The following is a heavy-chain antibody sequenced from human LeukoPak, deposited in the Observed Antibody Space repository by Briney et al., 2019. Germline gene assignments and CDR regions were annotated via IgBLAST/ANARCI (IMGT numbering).Heavy chain of an antibody. CDR1: GFTFSTYG. CDR2: ISSSSSYK. D-gene: IGHD3-9*01. CDR3: VRDNVVTGYYHFDC. Sequence: GGSLRLSCAASGFTFSTYGMSWVRQAPGKGLEWVSSISSSSSYKHNADSLKDRFTISRDNAKNSLYLQMNSLRVEDTAVYYCVRDNVVTGYYHFDCWGQGTLVTVSS. J-gene: IGHJ4*02. V-gene: IGHV3-21*06.